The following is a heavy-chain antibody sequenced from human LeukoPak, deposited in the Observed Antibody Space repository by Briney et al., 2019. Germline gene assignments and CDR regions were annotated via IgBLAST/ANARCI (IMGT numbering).Heavy chain of an antibody. CDR1: GFTFSSYE. V-gene: IGHV3-48*03. Sequence: GGSLRLSCAASGFTFSSYEMNWVRQAPGKGLEWVSYISSSGSTIYYADSVKGRFTISRDNAKNSLYLQMNSLRAEDTAVYYCARVLIVPAYYYYYMDVWGKGTTVTVSS. CDR3: ARVLIVPAYYYYYMDV. J-gene: IGHJ6*03. D-gene: IGHD2-2*01. CDR2: ISSSGSTI.